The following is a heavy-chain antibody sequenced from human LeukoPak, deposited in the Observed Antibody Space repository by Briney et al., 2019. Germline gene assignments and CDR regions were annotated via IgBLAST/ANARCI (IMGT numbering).Heavy chain of an antibody. CDR1: GFTFSSYA. CDR3: ARGADRGIVVAAD. CDR2: ISYDGSNK. V-gene: IGHV3-30-3*01. D-gene: IGHD6-19*01. J-gene: IGHJ4*02. Sequence: PGGSLRLSCAASGFTFSSYAMHWVRQAPGKGLEWVAVISYDGSNKYYADSVKGRFTISRDNSKNTLYLQMNSLRAEDTAVYYCARGADRGIVVAADWGQGALVTVSS.